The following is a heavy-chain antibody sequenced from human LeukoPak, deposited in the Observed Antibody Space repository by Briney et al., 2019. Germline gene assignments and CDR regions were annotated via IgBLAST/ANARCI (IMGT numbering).Heavy chain of an antibody. J-gene: IGHJ4*02. CDR2: ISSSSTSI. CDR3: ARGLGHFDS. CDR1: GFTFSVSA. Sequence: GGSLRLSCATSGFTFSVSAMSWVRQTPGKGLEWLSYISSSSTSIYYTDSVKGRFTTSRDNTKNSLYLQMNSLRPEDTALYYCARGLGHFDSWGQGTLVTVSS. D-gene: IGHD3-9*01. V-gene: IGHV3-48*04.